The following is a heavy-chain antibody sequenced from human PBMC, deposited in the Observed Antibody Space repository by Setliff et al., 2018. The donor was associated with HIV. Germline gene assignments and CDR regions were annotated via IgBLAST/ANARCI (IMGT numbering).Heavy chain of an antibody. Sequence: LRLSCAASGFTVSNYWMSWVRQAPGKGLEWVANINQDGSEKYYVDSVKGRFTISRDNAKNSLYLEMNSLRAEDTAVYYCARDGASLAARTYNYYYMDVWGKGTTVTVSS. D-gene: IGHD6-6*01. CDR1: GFTVSNYW. J-gene: IGHJ6*03. CDR2: INQDGSEK. V-gene: IGHV3-7*03. CDR3: ARDGASLAARTYNYYYMDV.